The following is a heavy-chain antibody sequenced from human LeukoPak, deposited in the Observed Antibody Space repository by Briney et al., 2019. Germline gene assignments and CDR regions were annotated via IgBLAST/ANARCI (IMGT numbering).Heavy chain of an antibody. CDR2: IYSGGST. CDR3: SRDGGFWSAYPLDY. Sequence: GGSLRLSCAASGFTVSSNYMSWVRQAPGKGLEWVSVIYSGGSTYYADSVKGRFTISRDNSKNTLYVQMNSLRAEDTAVYYCSRDGGFWSAYPLDYWGQGTLVTVSA. J-gene: IGHJ4*02. CDR1: GFTVSSNY. V-gene: IGHV3-53*01. D-gene: IGHD3-3*01.